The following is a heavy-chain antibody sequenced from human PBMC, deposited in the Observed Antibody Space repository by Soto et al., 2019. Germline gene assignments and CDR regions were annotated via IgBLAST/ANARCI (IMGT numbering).Heavy chain of an antibody. V-gene: IGHV4-39*01. CDR2: IYYSGST. CDR1: GGSISSSSYY. D-gene: IGHD2-15*01. CDR3: ARGPYCSGGSCYSHWFDP. J-gene: IGHJ5*02. Sequence: SETLSLTCTASGGSISSSSYYWGWIRQPPGKGLEWIGSIYYSGSTYYNPSLKSRVTISVDTSKNQFSLKLSSVTAADTAVYYCARGPYCSGGSCYSHWFDPWGQGTLVTVSS.